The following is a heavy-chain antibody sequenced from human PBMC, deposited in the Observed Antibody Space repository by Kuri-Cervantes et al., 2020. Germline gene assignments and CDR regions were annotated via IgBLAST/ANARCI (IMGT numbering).Heavy chain of an antibody. CDR2: LYSDGST. D-gene: IGHD1-26*01. Sequence: GESLKISCAASEFTVRSNFMSWVRQAPGKGLEWVSVLYSDGSTYYADSVKGRFTISRDNSKNTLYPQMNSLRAEDTAVYYCARVRGGSYDYWGQGTLVTVSS. V-gene: IGHV3-66*02. J-gene: IGHJ4*02. CDR1: EFTVRSNF. CDR3: ARVRGGSYDY.